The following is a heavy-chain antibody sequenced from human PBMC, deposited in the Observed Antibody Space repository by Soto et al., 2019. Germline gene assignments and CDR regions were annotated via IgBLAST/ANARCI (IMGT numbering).Heavy chain of an antibody. Sequence: GGSLRLSCTTSGFTFGHHYMSWIRQAPGKGLEWVSCISPSSGTIYYADSVKGRFTISRDNAKNSLSLQMNSLRAQDTALYHCARLAGAFAVDVWGQGTTVTVSS. V-gene: IGHV3-11*01. CDR2: ISPSSGTI. J-gene: IGHJ6*02. CDR1: GFTFGHHY. CDR3: ARLAGAFAVDV.